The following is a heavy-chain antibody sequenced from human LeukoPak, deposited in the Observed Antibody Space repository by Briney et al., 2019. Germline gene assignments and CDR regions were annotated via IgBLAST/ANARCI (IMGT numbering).Heavy chain of an antibody. D-gene: IGHD2-2*01. Sequence: ASVKVSCKASGYTFISYGFNWVRQAPGQGLEWMGGFSVEDGNTNYAQKFQGRVTMTNDTSTDTAYMELSSLRSDDTAVYYCARADPITVVAAVDNWGQGTMVTVSS. J-gene: IGHJ4*01. CDR1: GYTFISYG. V-gene: IGHV1-18*01. CDR3: ARADPITVVAAVDN. CDR2: FSVEDGNT.